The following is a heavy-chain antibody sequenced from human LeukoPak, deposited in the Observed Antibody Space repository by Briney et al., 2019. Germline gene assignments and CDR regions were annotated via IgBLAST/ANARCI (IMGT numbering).Heavy chain of an antibody. V-gene: IGHV4-59*01. J-gene: IGHJ4*02. D-gene: IGHD6-13*01. Sequence: SETLSLTCTVYGGSISSYYWSWIRQPPGKGLEWIGYIYYSGSTNYNPSLKSRVTISVDTSKNQFSLKLSSVTAADTAVYYCARVRGYSSSWYYFDYWGQGTLVTVSS. CDR2: IYYSGST. CDR1: GGSISSYY. CDR3: ARVRGYSSSWYYFDY.